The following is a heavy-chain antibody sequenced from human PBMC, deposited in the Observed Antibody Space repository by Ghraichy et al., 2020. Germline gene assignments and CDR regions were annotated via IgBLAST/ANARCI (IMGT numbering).Heavy chain of an antibody. Sequence: GGSLRLSCVASGFTFSTHAMNWVRQAPGRGPEWVSGIGSTSVDSYYADSVKGRFTISRDNSKNTLFLLMNSLGVEDTAVYFCAKPPDDSGTYFPFYYWGRGTLVTVSS. V-gene: IGHV3-23*01. J-gene: IGHJ4*01. D-gene: IGHD1-26*01. CDR2: IGSTSVDS. CDR1: GFTFSTHA. CDR3: AKPPDDSGTYFPFYY.